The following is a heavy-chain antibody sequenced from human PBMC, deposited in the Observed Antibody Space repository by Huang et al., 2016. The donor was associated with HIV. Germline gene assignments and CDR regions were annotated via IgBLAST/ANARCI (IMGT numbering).Heavy chain of an antibody. CDR2: MNPNSGNT. Sequence: QVQLVQSGAEVKKPGASVKVSCKASGYTFSNYVINWVRQAPGQGLEWCEWMNPNSGNTGVARKFQGRVTMTRRTSISTAYMELSRLRFEDTAVYYCATLPPVNYGRSGGRVRDYWGQGSLVTVSS. J-gene: IGHJ4*02. D-gene: IGHD2-15*01. CDR1: GYTFSNYV. V-gene: IGHV1-8*01. CDR3: ATLPPVNYGRSGGRVRDY.